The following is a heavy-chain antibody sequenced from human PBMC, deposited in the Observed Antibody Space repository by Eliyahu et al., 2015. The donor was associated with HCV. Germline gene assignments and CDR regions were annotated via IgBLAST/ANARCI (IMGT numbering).Heavy chain of an antibody. J-gene: IGHJ5*02. Sequence: QVQLQESGPGLXKPSETLSLTCTVSGGSITXXXWSWIRQPPGKGLEWIGYIHYSGXTNYNPSLXSRVTISVDTSKNQFSLNLTSVTAADTAMYYCASGGGGIAVTGTGGWFDPWGQGTLVTVSS. CDR2: IHYSGXT. V-gene: IGHV4-59*01. CDR3: ASGGGGIAVTGTGGWFDP. CDR1: GGSITXXX. D-gene: IGHD6-19*01.